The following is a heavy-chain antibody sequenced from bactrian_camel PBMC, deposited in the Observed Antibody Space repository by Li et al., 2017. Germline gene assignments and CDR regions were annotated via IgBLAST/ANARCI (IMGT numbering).Heavy chain of an antibody. CDR2: IRPGATTT. D-gene: IGHD5*01. Sequence: HVQLVESGGGSVQTGESLRLSCTAPRFNFDTCDMSWYRQVPGKEREGIASIRPGATTTAYASSVRGRFSISLDTAKNTVFLQMNSLKPEDTAMYYCAARQPCRVWLGYEDPGEYTSGARGPRSPSP. CDR3: AARQPCRVWLGYEDPGEYTS. CDR1: RFNFDTCD. J-gene: IGHJ4*01. V-gene: IGHV3S61*01.